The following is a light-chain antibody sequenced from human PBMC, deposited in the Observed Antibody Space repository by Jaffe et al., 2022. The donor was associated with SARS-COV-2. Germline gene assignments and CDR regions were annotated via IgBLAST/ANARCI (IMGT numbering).Light chain of an antibody. CDR1: SSNVGSYT. CDR2: IND. CDR3: AAWDDSLDGPV. V-gene: IGLV1-44*01. J-gene: IGLJ2*01. Sequence: QSVLTQPPSASGTPGQGVSISCSGSSSNVGSYTVNWYQHLPGTAPKLLIYINDQRPSGVPDRFSGSKSGTSASLAISGLQSEDEGDYYCAAWDDSLDGPVFGGGTKLTVL.